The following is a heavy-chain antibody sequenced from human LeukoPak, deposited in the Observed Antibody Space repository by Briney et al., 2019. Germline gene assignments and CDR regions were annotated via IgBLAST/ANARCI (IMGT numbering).Heavy chain of an antibody. D-gene: IGHD2-2*02. J-gene: IGHJ3*02. CDR3: ARGGYCSSTSCYKDAFDI. V-gene: IGHV1-18*04. CDR2: ISAYNGNT. CDR1: GYTFTGYH. Sequence: GASVKVSCKASGYTFTGYHMHWVRQAPGQGLEWMGWISAYNGNTNYAQKLQGRVTMTTDTSTSTAYMELRSLRSDDTAVYYCARGGYCSSTSCYKDAFDIWGQGTMVTVSS.